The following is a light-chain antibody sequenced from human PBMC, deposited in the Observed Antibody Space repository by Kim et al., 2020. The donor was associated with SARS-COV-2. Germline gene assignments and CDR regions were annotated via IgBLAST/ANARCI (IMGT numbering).Light chain of an antibody. CDR3: NSRDSNDNVV. CDR2: GKN. V-gene: IGLV3-19*01. Sequence: SSELTQDPAVSVALGQTVRLTCQGDSLRSYYATWYQQKPGQAPILVIYGKNNRPSGIPDRFSGSSSGNTASLTITGTQAGDEADYYCNSRDSNDNVVFGGGTKVTVL. CDR1: SLRSYY. J-gene: IGLJ2*01.